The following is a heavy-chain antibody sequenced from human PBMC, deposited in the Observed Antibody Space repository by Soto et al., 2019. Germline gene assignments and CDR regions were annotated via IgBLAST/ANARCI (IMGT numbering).Heavy chain of an antibody. J-gene: IGHJ6*02. CDR1: GFTFKTHA. CDR2: IAYDGNEK. Sequence: QVQLVESGGGVVQPGTSLRLSCAASGFTFKTHAMHWVRQAPGKGLEWKAVIAYDGNEKFYADSVKCRFTISRDNSKNSLYVPLNTMRNADTAVSYCGKGVGEYVPYYYGVDVWGQVTTVTFSS. D-gene: IGHD3-16*01. V-gene: IGHV3-30*18. CDR3: GKGVGEYVPYYYGVDV.